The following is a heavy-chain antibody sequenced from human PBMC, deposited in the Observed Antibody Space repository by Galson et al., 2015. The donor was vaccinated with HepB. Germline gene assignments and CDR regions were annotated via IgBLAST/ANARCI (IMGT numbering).Heavy chain of an antibody. CDR2: IKQDGSEK. V-gene: IGHV3-7*03. D-gene: IGHD6-19*01. J-gene: IGHJ6*02. Sequence: SLRLSCAASGFTFGSYWMSWVRQAPGKGLEWVANIKQDGSEKYYVDSVKGRFTISRDNAKNSLYLQMNSLRAEDTAVYYCARFSRGGWSNYYYYGMDVWGQGTTVTGSS. CDR1: GFTFGSYW. CDR3: ARFSRGGWSNYYYYGMDV.